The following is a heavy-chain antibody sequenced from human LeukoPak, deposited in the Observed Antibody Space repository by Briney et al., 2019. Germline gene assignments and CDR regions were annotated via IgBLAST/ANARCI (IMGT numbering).Heavy chain of an antibody. D-gene: IGHD2-2*01. CDR2: INPNSGGT. CDR1: GYTFTGYY. J-gene: IGHJ6*03. V-gene: IGHV1-2*02. CDR3: ARAGLGYCSSTSCSRVVRYYYYYMDV. Sequence: GASVKVSCKASGYTFTGYYMHWVRQAPGQGLEWMGWINPNSGGTNYAQKFQGRVTMTRETSISTAYMELSRLRSDDTAVYYCARAGLGYCSSTSCSRVVRYYYYYMDVWGKGTTVTVSS.